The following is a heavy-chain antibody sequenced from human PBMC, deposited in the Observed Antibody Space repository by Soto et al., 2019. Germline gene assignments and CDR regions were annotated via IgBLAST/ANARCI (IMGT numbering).Heavy chain of an antibody. CDR2: IKSKTDGGTT. J-gene: IGHJ3*02. D-gene: IGHD3-22*01. CDR3: TTGLYYDSSDEDAFDI. V-gene: IGHV3-15*01. CDR1: GFTFSNAW. Sequence: GGSLRLSCAASGFTFSNAWMSWVRQAPGKGLEWVGRIKSKTDGGTTDYAAPVKGRFTISRDGSKNTLYLQMNSLKTEDTAVYYCTTGLYYDSSDEDAFDIWGQGTMVTVSS.